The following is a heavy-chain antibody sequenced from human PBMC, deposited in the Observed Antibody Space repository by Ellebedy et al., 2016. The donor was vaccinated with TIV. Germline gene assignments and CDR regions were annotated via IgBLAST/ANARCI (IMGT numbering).Heavy chain of an antibody. CDR1: GYAFNRYY. CDR3: ARGVNGDGGYFYMWY. J-gene: IGHJ4*02. D-gene: IGHD4-23*01. CDR2: INPSAGSA. Sequence: ASVKVSCKASGYAFNRYYMHWIRQAPGQGFEWIGIINPSAGSASYARKFRGRVTLTGDTSTSTVYMDLTSLRSEDTAVYYCARGVNGDGGYFYMWYWGQGTLVTVSS. V-gene: IGHV1-46*02.